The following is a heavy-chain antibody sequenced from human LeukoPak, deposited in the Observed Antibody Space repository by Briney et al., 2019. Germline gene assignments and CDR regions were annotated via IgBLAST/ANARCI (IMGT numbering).Heavy chain of an antibody. Sequence: ASVKVSCKASGYTFTGYYMHWARQAPGQGLEWMGWINPNSGGTNYAQKFQGRVTMTRDTSISTAYMELSRLRSDDTAVYYCARALGSSWYQDYFDYWGQGTLVTVSS. V-gene: IGHV1-2*02. CDR1: GYTFTGYY. CDR2: INPNSGGT. D-gene: IGHD6-13*01. J-gene: IGHJ4*02. CDR3: ARALGSSWYQDYFDY.